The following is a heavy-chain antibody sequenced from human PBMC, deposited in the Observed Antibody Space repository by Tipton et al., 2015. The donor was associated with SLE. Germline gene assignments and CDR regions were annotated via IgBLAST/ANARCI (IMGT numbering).Heavy chain of an antibody. Sequence: TLSLTCSVSGDSIKNTDYLWTWVRQQPGKGLEWIGFIYDSGSSSYNPSLKSRLAMSVDTSKNQFSLRLSSVTDADTAVYYCARLPTGVPNWFDPWGQGTLVTVSS. CDR2: IYDSGSS. J-gene: IGHJ5*02. V-gene: IGHV4-31*03. CDR3: ARLPTGVPNWFDP. CDR1: GDSIKNTDYL.